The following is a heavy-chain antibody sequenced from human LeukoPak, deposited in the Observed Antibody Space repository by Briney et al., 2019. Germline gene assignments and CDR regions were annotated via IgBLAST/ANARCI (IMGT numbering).Heavy chain of an antibody. CDR2: IYYSGST. V-gene: IGHV4-39*07. CDR3: ARDTSGGSYTPHIDY. D-gene: IGHD1-26*01. Sequence: ETLSLTCTVSGGSISSSSYYWGWIRQPPGKGLEWIGSIYYSGSTYYNPSLKSRVTISVDTSKNQFSLKLSSVTAADTAVYYCARDTSGGSYTPHIDYWGQGTLVTVSS. CDR1: GGSISSSSYY. J-gene: IGHJ4*02.